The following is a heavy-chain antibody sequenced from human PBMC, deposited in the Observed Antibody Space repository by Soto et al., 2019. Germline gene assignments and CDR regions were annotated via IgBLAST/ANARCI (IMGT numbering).Heavy chain of an antibody. J-gene: IGHJ5*02. CDR1: SGTISSGGYS. D-gene: IGHD7-27*01. CDR2: IYHSGST. V-gene: IGHV4-30-2*01. CDR3: ARVPGP. Sequence: QLQLQESGSVLVKPSQTLSLTCAVSSGTISSGGYSWSWIRQPPGKGLEWIGYIYHSGSTYYNPSLKSRVTISVDRSKNQFSLKLSSVTAADTAVYYSARVPGPWGQGTLVIVSS.